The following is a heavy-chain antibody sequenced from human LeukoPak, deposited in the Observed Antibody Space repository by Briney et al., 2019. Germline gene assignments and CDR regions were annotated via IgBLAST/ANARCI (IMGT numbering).Heavy chain of an antibody. Sequence: SETLSLTCTVSGGSISSSSYYWGWIRQPPGKGLEWIGSIYYSGSTYYNPSLKSRVTISVDTSKNQFSLKLSSVTAADTAVYYCARPRCSSTSCFFFDYWGQGTLVTVSS. V-gene: IGHV4-39*01. CDR1: GGSISSSSYY. D-gene: IGHD2-2*01. J-gene: IGHJ4*02. CDR3: ARPRCSSTSCFFFDY. CDR2: IYYSGST.